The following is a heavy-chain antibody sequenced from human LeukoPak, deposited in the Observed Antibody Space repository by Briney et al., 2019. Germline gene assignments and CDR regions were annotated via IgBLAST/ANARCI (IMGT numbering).Heavy chain of an antibody. Sequence: GGSLRLSCAVSGVFFIDYGFHWVRQAPGKGLEWVAVTRFDGSIKQYADSVKGRFTISRDDSKNTLYLQMKFLKSEDTAVYYCARWGGTRQYYFDYWGQGTLVTVSS. J-gene: IGHJ4*02. D-gene: IGHD1-1*01. V-gene: IGHV3-33*01. CDR2: TRFDGSIK. CDR1: GVFFIDYG. CDR3: ARWGGTRQYYFDY.